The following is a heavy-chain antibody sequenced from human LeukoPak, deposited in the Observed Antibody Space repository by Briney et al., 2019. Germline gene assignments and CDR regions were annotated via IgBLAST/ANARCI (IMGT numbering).Heavy chain of an antibody. V-gene: IGHV3-74*03. D-gene: IGHD3-10*01. CDR1: GFTFSTYW. CDR2: IKSDGSAT. CDR3: ARVGGRGSIGGDC. Sequence: PGGSLRLSCAASGFTFSTYWMHWVRQAPGKGLVWVSRIKSDGSATTYADFVKGRFTFSRDNAKTTLYLQMSSLRAEDTAMYFCARVGGRGSIGGDCWGQGTLVTVSS. J-gene: IGHJ4*02.